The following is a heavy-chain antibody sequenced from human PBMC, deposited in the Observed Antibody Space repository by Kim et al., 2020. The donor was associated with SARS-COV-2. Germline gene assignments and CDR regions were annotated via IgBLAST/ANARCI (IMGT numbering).Heavy chain of an antibody. D-gene: IGHD3-3*01. CDR3: AKDNGGYYMALVFDY. Sequence: SVKGRFTISRDNAKNSLYLQMNSLRAEDTALYYCAKDNGGYYMALVFDYWGQGTLVTVSS. V-gene: IGHV3-9*01. J-gene: IGHJ4*02.